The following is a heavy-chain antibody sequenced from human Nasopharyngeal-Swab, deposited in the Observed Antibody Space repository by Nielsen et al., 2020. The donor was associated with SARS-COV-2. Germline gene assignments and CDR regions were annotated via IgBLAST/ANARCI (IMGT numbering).Heavy chain of an antibody. CDR2: IGPSDSYT. CDR1: GYSFTSYW. Sequence: GGSLRLSCKGSGYSFTSYWISWVRQMPGKGLEWMGRIGPSDSYTNYSPSFQGHVTISADKSISTAYLQWSSLKASDTAMYYCARHWSDPGNWFDPWGQGTLVTVSS. V-gene: IGHV5-10-1*01. J-gene: IGHJ5*02. CDR3: ARHWSDPGNWFDP.